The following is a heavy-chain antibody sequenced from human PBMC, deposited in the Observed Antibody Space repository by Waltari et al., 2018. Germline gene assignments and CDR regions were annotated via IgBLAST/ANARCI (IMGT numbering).Heavy chain of an antibody. J-gene: IGHJ5*02. V-gene: IGHV3-74*01. CDR1: GFTFSTFW. CDR3: ASDVHSGRYGWFDP. Sequence: EVQLVESGGGLVHPGGSLRLSCEASGFTFSTFWVHWVRQVPGKGRVWVSRVKCDGRDTSYADSVKGRFTVSRDNAKNTVYLQMNSLRVEDTAVYHCASDVHSGRYGWFDPWGQGTLVTVSS. D-gene: IGHD1-26*01. CDR2: VKCDGRDT.